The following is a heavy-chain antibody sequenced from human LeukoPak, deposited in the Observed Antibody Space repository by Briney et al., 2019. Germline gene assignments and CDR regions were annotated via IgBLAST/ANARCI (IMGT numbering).Heavy chain of an antibody. CDR3: AGLVGRYSSGLYYYYFDY. J-gene: IGHJ4*02. Sequence: SETLSLTCTVSGDSINSLDLWSWVRQPPGKGLEWIGEIYLSGTTHSNPSVKSRVTISIDKSKNQFFLNLSSVTAADTAVYYCAGLVGRYSSGLYYYYFDYWGQGTLVTVSS. D-gene: IGHD3-22*01. V-gene: IGHV4-4*02. CDR2: IYLSGTT. CDR1: GDSINSLDL.